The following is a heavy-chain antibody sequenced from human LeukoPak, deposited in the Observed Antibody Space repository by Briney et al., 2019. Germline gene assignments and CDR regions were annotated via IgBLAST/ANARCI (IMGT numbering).Heavy chain of an antibody. CDR2: IRFDASNT. D-gene: IGHD6-19*01. CDR3: ARALSVDSGWFYFHF. J-gene: IGHJ4*02. CDR1: GFTFRNHG. Sequence: GTSLRLSCAASGFTFRNHGMHWVRQAPGKGLEWLAFIRFDASNTFYAASVKGRSTISRDNSKNTLSLQLNSLKAEDTGLYYCARALSVDSGWFYFHFWGPGALVSVSS. V-gene: IGHV3-33*01.